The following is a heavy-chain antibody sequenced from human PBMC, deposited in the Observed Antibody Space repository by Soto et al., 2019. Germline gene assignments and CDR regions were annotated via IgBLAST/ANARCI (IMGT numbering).Heavy chain of an antibody. Sequence: QVQLQESGPGLVKPSGTLSLTCAVSSGSISSDNWWSWVRQAPGKGLEWIGEIYHSGSTNYNPSLNSRARISVDKSKNQFSLGLSSVTAADTAVYYCAIYTSGRRGHFQHWGQGTLVTVSS. CDR1: SGSISSDNW. D-gene: IGHD3-22*01. CDR2: IYHSGST. V-gene: IGHV4-4*02. J-gene: IGHJ1*01. CDR3: AIYTSGRRGHFQH.